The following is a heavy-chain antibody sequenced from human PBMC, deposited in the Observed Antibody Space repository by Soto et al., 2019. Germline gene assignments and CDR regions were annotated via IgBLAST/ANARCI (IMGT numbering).Heavy chain of an antibody. CDR1: GVSFSNYA. Sequence: EVQVLESGGGLVQPGGSLRLSCAASGVSFSNYAMTWVRQVPGRGLEWVSSIFASGDNTQYADSVKGRFTISRGNSRDTLYLQMNSLRVEDTAIYYCARDPNGDYVGAFDIWGQGTMVTVSS. V-gene: IGHV3-23*01. J-gene: IGHJ3*02. CDR2: IFASGDNT. D-gene: IGHD4-17*01. CDR3: ARDPNGDYVGAFDI.